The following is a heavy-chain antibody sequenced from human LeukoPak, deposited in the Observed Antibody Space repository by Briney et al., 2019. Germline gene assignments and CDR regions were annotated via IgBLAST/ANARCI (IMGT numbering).Heavy chain of an antibody. V-gene: IGHV4-59*01. J-gene: IGHJ4*02. CDR3: AREHSGSYGLLIDY. Sequence: SETPSLTCTVSGGSISSYYWSWIRQPPGKGLEWIGYIYYSGSTNYNPSLKSRVTISVDTSKNQFSLKLSSVTAADTAVYYCAREHSGSYGLLIDYWGQGTLVTVSS. CDR2: IYYSGST. D-gene: IGHD1-26*01. CDR1: GGSISSYY.